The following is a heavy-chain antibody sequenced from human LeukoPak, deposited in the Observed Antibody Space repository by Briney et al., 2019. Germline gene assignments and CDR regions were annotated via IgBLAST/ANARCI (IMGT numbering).Heavy chain of an antibody. CDR3: ARGETYYYHAMDV. CDR2: INTDGSTP. J-gene: IGHJ6*02. Sequence: GGSLRLSCAASGFTFSSYWVHWVRQAPGKGLVWVSRINTDGSTPNYADSVKGRFTISRDNAKNTLYLEMNSLRAEDTAAYYCARGETYYYHAMDVWGQGTAVTVSS. CDR1: GFTFSSYW. V-gene: IGHV3-74*01.